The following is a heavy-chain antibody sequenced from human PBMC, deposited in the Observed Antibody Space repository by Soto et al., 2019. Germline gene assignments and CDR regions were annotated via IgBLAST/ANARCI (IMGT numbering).Heavy chain of an antibody. J-gene: IGHJ3*02. Sequence: QVQLVESGGGVVPPGRSLRLSCAASGFTFSSYGMHWVRQAPGKGLEWVAVISYDGSNKYYADSVKGRFTISRDNSKNTKYMQMNSLRADDKAVYYCAKDRWIQLSLLDGDDIWGQGTMVSVYS. V-gene: IGHV3-30*18. D-gene: IGHD5-18*01. CDR2: ISYDGSNK. CDR1: GFTFSSYG. CDR3: AKDRWIQLSLLDGDDI.